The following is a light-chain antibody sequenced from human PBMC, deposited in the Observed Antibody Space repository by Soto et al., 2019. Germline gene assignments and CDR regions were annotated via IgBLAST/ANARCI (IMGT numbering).Light chain of an antibody. CDR2: LGF. J-gene: IGKJ1*01. CDR3: RQALQKGT. CDR1: QSLLHSNGYNY. V-gene: IGKV2-28*01. Sequence: DIVMTQSPLSLPVTPGAPASISCRSSQSLLHSNGYNYLDWYLQKPGQSPQLLINLGFKQVSGVIDGFIGRGIGTDLTLKISSVEAEDIGVYYCRQALQKGTCGQATNME.